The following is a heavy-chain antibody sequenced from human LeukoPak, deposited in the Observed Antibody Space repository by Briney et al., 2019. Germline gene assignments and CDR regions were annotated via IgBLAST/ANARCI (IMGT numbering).Heavy chain of an antibody. Sequence: SSETLSLTCAVYGRSFSGYYWSWSRQPPGKGLEWIGEINHSGSTNYNPSLKSRVTISVDTSKRQFSLQLSSVTAADTAVYYCASPADYATHYYFAYWGQGTLVTVSS. D-gene: IGHD4-17*01. CDR2: INHSGST. V-gene: IGHV4-34*01. CDR3: ASPADYATHYYFAY. J-gene: IGHJ4*02. CDR1: GRSFSGYY.